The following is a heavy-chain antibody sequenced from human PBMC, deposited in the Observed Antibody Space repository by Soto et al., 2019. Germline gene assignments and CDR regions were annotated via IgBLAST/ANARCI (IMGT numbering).Heavy chain of an antibody. Sequence: ASVKVSCKASGYTFTSYYMHWVRQAPGQGLEWMGIINPSGGSTSYAQKFQGRVTMTRDTSTSTVYMELSSLRSEDTAVYYCAMITFGGVIAYNWFDPWGQGTLVTVS. J-gene: IGHJ5*02. V-gene: IGHV1-46*03. CDR1: GYTFTSYY. CDR3: AMITFGGVIAYNWFDP. CDR2: INPSGGST. D-gene: IGHD3-16*02.